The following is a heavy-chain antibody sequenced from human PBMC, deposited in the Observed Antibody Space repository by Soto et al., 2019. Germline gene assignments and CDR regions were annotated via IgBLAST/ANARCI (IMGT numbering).Heavy chain of an antibody. CDR1: GDSVSSNSAA. J-gene: IGHJ4*02. D-gene: IGHD5-18*01. Sequence: PSQTLSLTCALSGDSVSSNSAAWNWIRQSPSRGLEWLGRTYYRSKWYNDYAVSVKSRITINPDTSKNQFSLKLSSVTAADTAVYYCARGRIQLWYPFDYWGQGTLVTVSS. CDR2: TYYRSKWYN. CDR3: ARGRIQLWYPFDY. V-gene: IGHV6-1*01.